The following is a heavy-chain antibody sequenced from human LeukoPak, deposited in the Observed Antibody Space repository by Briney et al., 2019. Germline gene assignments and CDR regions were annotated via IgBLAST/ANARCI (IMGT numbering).Heavy chain of an antibody. V-gene: IGHV3-48*02. CDR3: ARGSNRSGYYYSFDY. Sequence: GGSLRLSCAASGFTFSSYNMNWVRQAPGKGLEWVSYISSRSSTFYYAGSVKGRFTISRDNAKKSLYLQMNSLRDEDTAVYYCARGSNRSGYYYSFDYWGHGTLVTVSS. CDR2: ISSRSSTF. D-gene: IGHD3-22*01. CDR1: GFTFSSYN. J-gene: IGHJ4*01.